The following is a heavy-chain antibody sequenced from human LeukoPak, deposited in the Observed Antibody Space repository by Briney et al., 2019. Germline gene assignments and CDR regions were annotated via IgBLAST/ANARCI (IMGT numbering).Heavy chain of an antibody. CDR3: ARDLAAWDV. CDR1: GFTFSNYW. V-gene: IGHV3-7*01. CDR2: INPDGSEK. Sequence: GGSLRLSCAASGFTFSNYWMSWVRQAPGNGLEWVVNINPDGSEKYSVDSVTGRFTISRDNAENTVFLQMNSLRAEDSAVYYCARDLAAWDVWGKGTTVTVSS. J-gene: IGHJ6*04.